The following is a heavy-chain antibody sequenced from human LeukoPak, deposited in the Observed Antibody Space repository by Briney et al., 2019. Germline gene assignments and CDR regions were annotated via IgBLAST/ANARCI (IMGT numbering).Heavy chain of an antibody. CDR3: ARGGTNVDTAMVKNFDY. D-gene: IGHD5-18*01. J-gene: IGHJ4*02. Sequence: PSETLSLTCAVYGGSFSGYYWSWIRQPPGKGRDWIGEINHSGSTNYNPSLTSRVTISVDTSKNQFSLKVSSVTAADTAVYYCARGGTNVDTAMVKNFDYWGQGTLVTVSS. CDR1: GGSFSGYY. V-gene: IGHV4-34*01. CDR2: INHSGST.